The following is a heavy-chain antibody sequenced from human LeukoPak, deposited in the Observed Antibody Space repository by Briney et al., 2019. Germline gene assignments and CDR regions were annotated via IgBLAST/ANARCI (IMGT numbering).Heavy chain of an antibody. CDR2: IYYSGST. CDR1: GGSISSGGYY. D-gene: IGHD6-19*01. J-gene: IGHJ4*02. Sequence: NPSETLSLTCTVSGGSISSGGYYWSWIRQHPGKGLEWIGYIYYSGSTYYNPSLKSRVTILVDTSKNQFSLKLSSVTAADTAVYYCARASGIAVTPFDYWGRGTLVTVSS. CDR3: ARASGIAVTPFDY. V-gene: IGHV4-31*03.